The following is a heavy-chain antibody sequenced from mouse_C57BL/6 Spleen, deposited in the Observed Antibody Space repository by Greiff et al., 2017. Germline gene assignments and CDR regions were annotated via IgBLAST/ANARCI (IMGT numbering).Heavy chain of an antibody. CDR3: ESNNGNYVGYAMDY. Sequence: VKLMESGAELVKPGASVKISCKASGYAFSSYWMNRVKQRPGKGLAGLGQIYPGDGDTNYNGKFKGKATLTADTSSSTAYMQLRSLTSEDSAVYCCESNNGNYVGYAMDYWGQGTSVTVSS. D-gene: IGHD2-1*01. V-gene: IGHV1-80*01. J-gene: IGHJ4*01. CDR1: GYAFSSYW. CDR2: IYPGDGDT.